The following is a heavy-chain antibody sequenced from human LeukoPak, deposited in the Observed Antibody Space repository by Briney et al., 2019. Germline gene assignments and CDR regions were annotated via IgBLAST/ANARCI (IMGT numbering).Heavy chain of an antibody. CDR1: GFMFSGYA. V-gene: IGHV3-23*01. Sequence: GESLKISCAASGFMFSGYAMNWVRQAPGKGLEWVSTISFSGFRTYYADSVEGRFTISRDNSKNTVYLQRSGLRAEDTAVYYCARVTEYCSGGSCYTGDHWGQGTLVTVSS. D-gene: IGHD2-15*01. J-gene: IGHJ4*02. CDR3: ARVTEYCSGGSCYTGDH. CDR2: ISFSGFRT.